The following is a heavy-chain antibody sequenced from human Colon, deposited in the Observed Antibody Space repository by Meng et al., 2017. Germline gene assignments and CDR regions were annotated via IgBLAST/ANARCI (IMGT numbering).Heavy chain of an antibody. CDR1: ADTFISYY. Sequence: QGQQVEHGTDVEKPGASVRVFCSTSADTFISYYMNWVRQSPRRELEWIGRINPPNGGTTYLPQFADRITMTTDTSINTVYLELGGLTSDDTAFYYCATHVRRFDIDSVPYWGQGTLVTVSS. V-gene: IGHV1-2*06. J-gene: IGHJ4*01. CDR2: INPPNGGT. CDR3: ATHVRRFDIDSVPY. D-gene: IGHD3-3*01.